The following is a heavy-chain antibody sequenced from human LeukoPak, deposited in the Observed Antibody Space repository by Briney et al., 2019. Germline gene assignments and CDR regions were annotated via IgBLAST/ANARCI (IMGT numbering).Heavy chain of an antibody. J-gene: IGHJ4*02. CDR3: AMELLVPIPLKAFHY. V-gene: IGHV1-2*02. CDR1: GDTFTDYY. Sequence: ASVKVSCKASGDTFTDYYIHWVRQAPGQGLEWVCGINPANGATHFAQKFRGRVTVTRDTAISTGYVELSGLTSDDTAVYYCAMELLVPIPLKAFHYGGQGTLVTVSS. CDR2: INPANGAT. D-gene: IGHD6-13*01.